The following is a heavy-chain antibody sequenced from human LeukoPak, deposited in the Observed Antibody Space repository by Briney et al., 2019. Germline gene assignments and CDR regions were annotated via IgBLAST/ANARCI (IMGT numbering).Heavy chain of an antibody. CDR1: GGSITTTNY. Sequence: SETLSLTCGVSGGSITTTNYWSWVRQPPGQGLEWIGEISLTGRTNYNPSLKSRVNISIDVSKNHLYLNLASVTAADTAVYYCSRETGPFCPFGHWGQGTLVAVTS. J-gene: IGHJ4*02. CDR2: ISLTGRT. CDR3: SRETGPFCPFGH. V-gene: IGHV4-4*02. D-gene: IGHD7-27*01.